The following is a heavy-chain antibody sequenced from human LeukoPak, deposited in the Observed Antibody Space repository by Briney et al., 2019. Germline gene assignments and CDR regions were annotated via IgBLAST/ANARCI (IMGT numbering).Heavy chain of an antibody. J-gene: IGHJ4*02. CDR2: INPNSGGT. V-gene: IGHV1-2*02. Sequence: GASVKVSCKASGYTFTGYYMHWVRQAPGQGLEWMGWINPNSGGTKYAQKFQGRVTMTRDTSISTAYMELSRLRSDETAVYYCADEFGLKWLADWGQGTLVTVSS. D-gene: IGHD6-19*01. CDR1: GYTFTGYY. CDR3: ADEFGLKWLAD.